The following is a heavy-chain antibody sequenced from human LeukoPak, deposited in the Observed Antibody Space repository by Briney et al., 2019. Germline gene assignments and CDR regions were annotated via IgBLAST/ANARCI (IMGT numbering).Heavy chain of an antibody. CDR2: TYYRSKWYN. CDR3: SRRLAGPVVY. V-gene: IGHV6-1*01. Sequence: SQTLSLTCATSGDRVSSNSAPWNWIRQYPSRGLEWLGRTYYRSKWYNDYAVSVKSRITFNPDTSKNYFSLQLNSVTPEDTAVYHCSRRLAGPVVYWGQGTLVTVS. J-gene: IGHJ4*02. D-gene: IGHD6-13*01. CDR1: GDRVSSNSAP.